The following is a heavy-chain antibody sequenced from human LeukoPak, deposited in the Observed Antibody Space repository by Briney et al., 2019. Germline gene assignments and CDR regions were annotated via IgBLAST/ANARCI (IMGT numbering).Heavy chain of an antibody. V-gene: IGHV3-23*01. CDR2: ISGSGGNT. CDR1: GFTFSSYA. CDR3: AQDRRQQVAFGEYFQH. D-gene: IGHD6-13*01. Sequence: GGSLRLSCAASGFTFSSYAMTWVRQAPGKGLEWVSVISGSGGNTYYADSVKGRFTISRDNSKNTLYLQMSSLIVEDTAVYYCAQDRRQQVAFGEYFQHWGQGTLVTVPS. J-gene: IGHJ1*01.